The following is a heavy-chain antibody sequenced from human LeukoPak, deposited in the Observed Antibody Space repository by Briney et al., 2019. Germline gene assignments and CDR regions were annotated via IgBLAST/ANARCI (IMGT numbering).Heavy chain of an antibody. CDR1: GYTFTGYY. D-gene: IGHD3-3*01. J-gene: IGHJ4*02. Sequence: ASVRVSCTASGYTFTGYYMHWVRQAPGQGLEWMGWINSNSGGTNYAQTVQGRVTMTRDTSINTAYMQLSRLRTDDTAVYYGAREWGDYDFWSGYYTRGRRLDYWGQGTLVTVSS. V-gene: IGHV1-2*02. CDR2: INSNSGGT. CDR3: AREWGDYDFWSGYYTRGRRLDY.